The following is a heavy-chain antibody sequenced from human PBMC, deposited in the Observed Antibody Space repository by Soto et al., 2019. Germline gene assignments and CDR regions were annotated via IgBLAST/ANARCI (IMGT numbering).Heavy chain of an antibody. CDR2: ISSSSSFI. V-gene: IGHV3-21*01. CDR1: GSTFSSKI. D-gene: IGHD3-10*01. CDR3: ARGDGSGSYYNGDYYYYMDV. Sequence: GGSLTLSCASSGSTFSSKIMNWGGHAPGEGQLWFSSISSSSSFIYYADSVKGRFTISRDNAKNSLYLQMNSLRAEDTAVYYCARGDGSGSYYNGDYYYYMDVWGKGTTVTVSS. J-gene: IGHJ6*03.